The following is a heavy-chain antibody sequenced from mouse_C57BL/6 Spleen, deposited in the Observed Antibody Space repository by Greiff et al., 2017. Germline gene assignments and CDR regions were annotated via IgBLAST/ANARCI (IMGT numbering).Heavy chain of an antibody. CDR1: GYTFTDYY. CDR2: INPYNSGT. Sequence: VQLQQSGPVLVKPGASVKMSCKASGYTFTDYYMNWVKQSHGQSLEWIGVINPYNSGTSYNQKFKGKATLTVDKSSSTAYMELNSLTSEDSAVYYCASQSYDGYYGAMDYWGQGTSVTVSS. CDR3: ASQSYDGYYGAMDY. D-gene: IGHD2-3*01. J-gene: IGHJ4*01. V-gene: IGHV1-19*01.